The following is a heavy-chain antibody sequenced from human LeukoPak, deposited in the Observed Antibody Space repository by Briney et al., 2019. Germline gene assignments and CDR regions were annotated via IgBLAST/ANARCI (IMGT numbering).Heavy chain of an antibody. V-gene: IGHV3-21*01. CDR3: ARGSSRFDI. J-gene: IGHJ3*02. CDR2: ISSSSSYI. D-gene: IGHD2-2*01. Sequence: GGSLRLSCAASGFTFSSYSMNWVRQAPGKGLEWVSSISSSSSYIHDADSVKGRFTISRDNAKNSLYLQMNSLRAEDTAVYYCARGSSRFDIWGQGTMVTVSS. CDR1: GFTFSSYS.